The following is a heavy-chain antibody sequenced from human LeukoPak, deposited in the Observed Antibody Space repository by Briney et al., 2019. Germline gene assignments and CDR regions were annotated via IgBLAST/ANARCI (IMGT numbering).Heavy chain of an antibody. CDR2: ISYSGSTL. CDR1: GFTFSDYY. V-gene: IGHV3-11*04. D-gene: IGHD6-19*01. Sequence: SGGSLRLSCAASGFTFSDYYMSWIRQAPGKGLEWVSYISYSGSTLYYADSVKGRFTMSRDNAKNSVYLQMNSLRAEDTAFYCCTRDAALVPGKNFRGQGTLVTVSS. J-gene: IGHJ4*02. CDR3: TRDAALVPGKNF.